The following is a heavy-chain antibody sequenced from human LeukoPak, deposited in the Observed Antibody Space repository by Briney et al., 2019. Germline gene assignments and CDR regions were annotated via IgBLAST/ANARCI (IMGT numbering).Heavy chain of an antibody. Sequence: GGSLRLSCAASGFTFSSYSMNWVRQAPGKGLEWVSYISTIYYADSVKGRFTISRDNAKNSLYLQMNSLRAEDTAIYYCATYRQVLLPFESWGQGTLVTVSS. CDR3: ATYRQVLLPFES. CDR1: GFTFSSYS. CDR2: ISTI. J-gene: IGHJ4*02. V-gene: IGHV3-48*01. D-gene: IGHD2-8*02.